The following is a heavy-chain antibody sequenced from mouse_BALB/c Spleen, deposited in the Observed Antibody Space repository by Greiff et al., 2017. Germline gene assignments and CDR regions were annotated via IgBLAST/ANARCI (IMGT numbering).Heavy chain of an antibody. D-gene: IGHD2-2*01. CDR1: GDSITSGY. J-gene: IGHJ3*01. V-gene: IGHV3-8*02. CDR2: ISYSGST. Sequence: EVQLVESGPSLVKPSQTLSLTCSVTGDSITSGYLNWIRKFPGNKLEYMGYISYSGSTYYNPSLKSRISITRDTSKNQYYLQLNSVTTEDTATYYCASYGYDGPWFAYWGQGTLVTVSA. CDR3: ASYGYDGPWFAY.